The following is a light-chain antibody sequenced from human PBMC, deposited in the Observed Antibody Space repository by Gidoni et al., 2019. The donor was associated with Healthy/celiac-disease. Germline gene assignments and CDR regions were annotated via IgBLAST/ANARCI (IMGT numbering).Light chain of an antibody. CDR1: QSVSSN. CDR2: GAS. J-gene: IGKJ4*01. CDR3: QQYNNWLALT. V-gene: IGKV3-15*01. Sequence: EIVMTQSPATLSVPPGERATLSCRASQSVSSNLAWYQQKPGQAPRLLIYGASTRATGIPASFSGSGSGTEFTLTISSLQSEDFAVYYCQQYNNWLALTFGGGTKVEIK.